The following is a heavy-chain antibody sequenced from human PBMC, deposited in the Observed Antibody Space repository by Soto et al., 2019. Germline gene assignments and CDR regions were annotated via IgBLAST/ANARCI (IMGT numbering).Heavy chain of an antibody. CDR3: ARDPSEGRVGNWFES. D-gene: IGHD2-2*01. J-gene: IGHJ5*01. CDR2: ISSSTRYV. V-gene: IGHV3-21*06. Sequence: EVQLVESGGGLVKPGGSLRRSCAASGFTFSRYGMNWLRQAPGKGLEWVASISSSTRYVYYADSVKGRFSTSRDNAKNILYLEMYALRAEDTAVYYCARDPSEGRVGNWFESGGQGTLVTVSS. CDR1: GFTFSRYG.